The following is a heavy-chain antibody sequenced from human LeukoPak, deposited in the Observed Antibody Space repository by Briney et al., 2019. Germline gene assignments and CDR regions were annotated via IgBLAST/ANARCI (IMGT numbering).Heavy chain of an antibody. CDR1: GGSVNSGSYY. Sequence: SETLSLTCTVSGGSVNSGSYYWNWIRQPPGKGLEWIGYIYYSGSTNYNPSLKSRVTISVDTSKNQFSLKLSSVTAADTAVYYCARVGQWLDLKPSYYFDYWGQGTLVTVSS. CDR3: ARVGQWLDLKPSYYFDY. J-gene: IGHJ4*02. CDR2: IYYSGST. D-gene: IGHD6-19*01. V-gene: IGHV4-61*01.